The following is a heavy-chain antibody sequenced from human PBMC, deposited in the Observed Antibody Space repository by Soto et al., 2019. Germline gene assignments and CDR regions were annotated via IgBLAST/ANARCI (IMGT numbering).Heavy chain of an antibody. V-gene: IGHV3-30*18. CDR3: AKDGTPHSRYLYYYMDV. D-gene: IGHD1-26*01. J-gene: IGHJ6*03. Sequence: LRLSCAASGFTFKDYSVHWVRQVPGKRLEWVAVISHDGSNKYYAESVKGRFTISRDNSKNTLYLLMDSLRAEDTAVYYCAKDGTPHSRYLYYYMDVWGKGTTVTVSS. CDR1: GFTFKDYS. CDR2: ISHDGSNK.